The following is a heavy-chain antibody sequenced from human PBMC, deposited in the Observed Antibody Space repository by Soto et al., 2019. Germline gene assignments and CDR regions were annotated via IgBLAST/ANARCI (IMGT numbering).Heavy chain of an antibody. D-gene: IGHD6-13*01. CDR2: IYYSGST. Sequence: SETLSLTCPVSGGSISSSSYYWGWIRQPPGKGLEWIGSIYYSGSTYYNPSLKSRVTISVDTSKNQFSLKLSSVTAADTAVYYCATRIAEDAFDIWGQGTMVTVSS. J-gene: IGHJ3*02. CDR1: GGSISSSSYY. CDR3: ATRIAEDAFDI. V-gene: IGHV4-39*01.